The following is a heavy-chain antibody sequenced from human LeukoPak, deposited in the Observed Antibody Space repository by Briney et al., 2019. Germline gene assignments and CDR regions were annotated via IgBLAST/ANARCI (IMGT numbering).Heavy chain of an antibody. CDR3: ARRTTYYYGSGSPDY. J-gene: IGHJ4*02. Sequence: PSETLSLTCAVSGGSISSSNWWSCVRQPPGKGLEWIGEIYHSGSTNYNPSLKSRVTISVDKSKNQFSLKLSSVTAADTAVYYCARRTTYYYGSGSPDYWGQGTLVTVSS. CDR1: GGSISSSNW. CDR2: IYHSGST. V-gene: IGHV4-4*02. D-gene: IGHD3-10*01.